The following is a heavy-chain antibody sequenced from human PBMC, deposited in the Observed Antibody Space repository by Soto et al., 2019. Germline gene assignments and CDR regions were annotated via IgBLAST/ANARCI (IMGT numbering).Heavy chain of an antibody. V-gene: IGHV1-69*01. CDR3: ARDKSECYYGSGSYSATY. CDR1: GGTFSSYA. J-gene: IGHJ4*02. Sequence: QVQLVQSGAEVKKPGSSVKVSCKASGGTFSSYAISWVRQAPGQGLEWMGGIIPIFGTANYAQKFQGRVTITADEATSTAYMELSSLRSEDTAVYYCARDKSECYYGSGSYSATYWGQGTLVTVSS. CDR2: IIPIFGTA. D-gene: IGHD3-10*01.